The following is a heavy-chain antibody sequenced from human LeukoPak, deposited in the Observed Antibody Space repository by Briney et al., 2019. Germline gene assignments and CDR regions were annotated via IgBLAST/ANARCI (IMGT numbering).Heavy chain of an antibody. J-gene: IGHJ4*02. V-gene: IGHV3-33*01. CDR3: ARDSGYPSRSFDY. CDR1: GFTFDSYD. Sequence: PGGSLRLSCATSGFTFDSYDMHWVRQSPGKGLEWVAVFWYDGSNENYADSVKGRFSISRDNSKNMVYLQMTSLRAEDTAVYFCARDSGYPSRSFDYWGLGTLVTVSS. CDR2: FWYDGSNE. D-gene: IGHD3-22*01.